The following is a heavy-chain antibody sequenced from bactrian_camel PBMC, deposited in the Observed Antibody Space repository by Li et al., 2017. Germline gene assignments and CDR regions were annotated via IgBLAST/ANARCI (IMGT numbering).Heavy chain of an antibody. Sequence: HVQLVESGGGSVQAGGSLRLSCAYSGCTYSAHCMAWFRQAPGKEREGVARIATGSGNTYYADSVKGRFTISQDNAKNTLYLQMNSLKPEDTAMYYCAADEYNLGLARSYTYWGQGTQVTVS. CDR1: GCTYSAHC. CDR2: IATGSGNT. D-gene: IGHD5*01. CDR3: AADEYNLGLARSYTY. J-gene: IGHJ4*01. V-gene: IGHV3S1*01.